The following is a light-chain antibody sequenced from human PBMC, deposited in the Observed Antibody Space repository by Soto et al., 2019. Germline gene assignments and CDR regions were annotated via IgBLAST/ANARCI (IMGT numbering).Light chain of an antibody. CDR2: GAS. V-gene: IGKV3-20*01. Sequence: DIFLTQSPGPLSLSPGXRXXXXXXXSQSVFNNHIGWYQQKPGQAPRRLIFGASFRATGIPDRFSGSGSGTDFTLTISRLEPEDFAVYYCRQYGSSPTTFGQGTKVDIK. CDR3: RQYGSSPTT. J-gene: IGKJ1*01. CDR1: QSVFNNH.